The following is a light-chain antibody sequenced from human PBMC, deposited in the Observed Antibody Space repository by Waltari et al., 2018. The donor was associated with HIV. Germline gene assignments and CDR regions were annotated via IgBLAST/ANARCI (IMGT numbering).Light chain of an antibody. V-gene: IGKV1-8*01. J-gene: IGKJ1*01. CDR3: QQYYSYPRT. CDR2: AAS. Sequence: AIQMTQSPSSFSASTGDRVTITCRASQGISSYLAWYQKKPGKAPKFLIYAASTLQTGVPSRFSGSGSGTDFTLTISCLQSEDFATYYCQQYYSYPRTFGQGTEVEIK. CDR1: QGISSY.